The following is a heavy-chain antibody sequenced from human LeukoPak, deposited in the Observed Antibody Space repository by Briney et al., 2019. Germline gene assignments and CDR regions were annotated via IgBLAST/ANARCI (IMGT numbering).Heavy chain of an antibody. Sequence: ASVKVSCKASGYTFTSYYMHWVRQAPGQGLEWMGIINPSGGSTSYAQKFQGRVTMTRDMSTSTVYMELSSLRSEDTAVYYCARERVGIAVAGYIDYWGQGTLVTVSS. CDR3: ARERVGIAVAGYIDY. CDR2: INPSGGST. V-gene: IGHV1-46*01. D-gene: IGHD6-19*01. J-gene: IGHJ4*02. CDR1: GYTFTSYY.